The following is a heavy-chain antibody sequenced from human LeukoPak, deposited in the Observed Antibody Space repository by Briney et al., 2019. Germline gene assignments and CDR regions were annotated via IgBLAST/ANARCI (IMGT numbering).Heavy chain of an antibody. CDR1: GFTFSSYS. D-gene: IGHD1-7*01. CDR2: ISSSSSTI. V-gene: IGHV3-48*01. J-gene: IGHJ4*02. Sequence: GGSLRLSCAASGFTFSSYSMNWVRQAPGKGLEWVSYISSSSSTIYYADSVKGRFTISRDNAKNSLYLQMNSLRAEDTAVYYCAKGELSSDAFYFDYWGQGALVTVSS. CDR3: AKGELSSDAFYFDY.